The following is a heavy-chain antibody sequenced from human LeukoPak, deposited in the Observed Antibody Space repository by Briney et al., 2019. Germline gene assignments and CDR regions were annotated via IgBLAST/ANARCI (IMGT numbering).Heavy chain of an antibody. CDR3: ARLRFLEWLLFDY. D-gene: IGHD3-3*01. CDR1: GGSISSYY. Sequence: SETLSLTCTVSGGSISSYYWSWIRQPPGNGLEWIGYIYYSGSTNYNPSLKSRVTISVDTSKNQFSLKLSSVTAADTAVYYCARLRFLEWLLFDYWGQGTLVTVSS. V-gene: IGHV4-59*08. CDR2: IYYSGST. J-gene: IGHJ4*02.